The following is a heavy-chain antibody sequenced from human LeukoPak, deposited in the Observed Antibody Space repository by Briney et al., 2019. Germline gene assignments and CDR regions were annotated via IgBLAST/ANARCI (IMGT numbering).Heavy chain of an antibody. CDR3: ARDHYSGSYYGDY. D-gene: IGHD1-26*01. CDR2: ISAYNANT. J-gene: IGHJ4*02. CDR1: GYTFTNYG. Sequence: GASVKVSCKASGYTFTNYGITWVRQAPGQGLEWMGWISAYNANTNYAQRLQGRVTMTTDTSTSTAYMELRSLRSDDTAVYFCARDHYSGSYYGDYWGQGTLVTVSS. V-gene: IGHV1-18*01.